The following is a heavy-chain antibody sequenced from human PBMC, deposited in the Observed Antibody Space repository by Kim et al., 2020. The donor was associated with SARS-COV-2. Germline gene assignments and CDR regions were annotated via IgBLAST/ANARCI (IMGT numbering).Heavy chain of an antibody. CDR3: ARELAVVTGAYYYYGMDV. Sequence: GGSLRLSCAASGFTFSSYSMNWVRQAPGKGLEWVSSISSSSSYIYYADSVKGRFTISRDNAKNSLYLQMNSLRAEDTAVYYCARELAVVTGAYYYYGMDVWGQGTTVTVSS. J-gene: IGHJ6*02. V-gene: IGHV3-21*01. D-gene: IGHD2-21*01. CDR1: GFTFSSYS. CDR2: ISSSSSYI.